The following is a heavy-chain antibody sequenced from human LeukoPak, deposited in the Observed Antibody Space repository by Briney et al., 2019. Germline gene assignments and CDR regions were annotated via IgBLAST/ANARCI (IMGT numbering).Heavy chain of an antibody. CDR3: ARASGRVVVTSFDY. V-gene: IGHV1-2*06. CDR1: GYTFTGYY. CDR2: MNPNSGGT. J-gene: IGHJ4*02. Sequence: ASVKVSCKASGYTFTGYYMHWVRQAPGQGLEWMGRMNPNSGGTNYAQKFQGRVTITRDTTISTAYMELSRLRSDDTAVYCCARASGRVVVTSFDYWGQGTLVTVSS. D-gene: IGHD3-22*01.